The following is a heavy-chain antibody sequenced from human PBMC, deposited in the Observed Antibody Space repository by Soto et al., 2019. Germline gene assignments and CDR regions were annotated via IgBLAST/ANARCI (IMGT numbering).Heavy chain of an antibody. CDR3: ARGPYGMDV. Sequence: PAGSLRLFCAASGFTFSSYEMNWVRQAPGKGLEWVSYISSSGSIMYYADSVKGRFTISRDNAKKSLYLQMSSLRVEDTAVYYCARGPYGMDVWGQGTTVIVSS. J-gene: IGHJ6*02. CDR2: ISSSGSIM. CDR1: GFTFSSYE. V-gene: IGHV3-48*03.